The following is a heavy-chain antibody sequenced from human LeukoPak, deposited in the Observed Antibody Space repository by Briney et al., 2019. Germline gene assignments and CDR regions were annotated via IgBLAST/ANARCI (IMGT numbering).Heavy chain of an antibody. Sequence: PGGSLRLSCAASGFTFSSYSMNWVRQAPGKGLEWVSYISSSSSTIYYADSVKGRFTISRDNAKNSLYLQMNSLRAEDTAVYYCARDGYSGYDNYFDYWGQGTLVTVSS. CDR1: GFTFSSYS. D-gene: IGHD5-12*01. CDR3: ARDGYSGYDNYFDY. CDR2: ISSSSSTI. V-gene: IGHV3-48*04. J-gene: IGHJ4*02.